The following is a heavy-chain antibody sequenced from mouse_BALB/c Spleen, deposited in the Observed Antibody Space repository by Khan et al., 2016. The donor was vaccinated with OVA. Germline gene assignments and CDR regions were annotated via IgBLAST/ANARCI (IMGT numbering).Heavy chain of an antibody. CDR3: AKDRGYYAMDY. V-gene: IGHV2-3*01. CDR1: GFSLTTYG. Sequence: QVQLQQSGPGLVAPSQSLSITCTVSGFSLTTYGVNWVRQPPGKGLEWLGIIWGDGSTNYHSALISRLSISKDNSKSQVFLKLNSLQTDDTATYYCAKDRGYYAMDYWGQGTSVTVSS. J-gene: IGHJ4*01. CDR2: IWGDGST.